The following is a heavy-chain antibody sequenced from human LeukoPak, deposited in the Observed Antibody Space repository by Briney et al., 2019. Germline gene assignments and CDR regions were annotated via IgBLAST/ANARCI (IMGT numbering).Heavy chain of an antibody. V-gene: IGHV4-59*01. CDR2: IYYSGST. Sequence: SETLSLTCTVSGGSISSYYWSWIRQPPGKGLEWIGYIYYSGSTNYNPSLKSRVTISVDTSKNQFSLKLSSVTAADTAVYYCARASSSWHPGDFDYWGQGALVTVSS. J-gene: IGHJ4*02. D-gene: IGHD6-13*01. CDR1: GGSISSYY. CDR3: ARASSSWHPGDFDY.